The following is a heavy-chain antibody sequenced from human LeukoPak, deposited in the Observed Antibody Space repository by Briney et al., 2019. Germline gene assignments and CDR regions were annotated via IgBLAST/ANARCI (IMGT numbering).Heavy chain of an antibody. Sequence: ASVKVSCKASGYTFTSYGINWVRQAPGQGLEWMGWISAYNGNTNYAQKLQGRVTMTTDTSTSTAYMELRSLRSDDTAVYYCGTYYYGSGSYGPVDYWGQRTLVTVSS. CDR2: ISAYNGNT. J-gene: IGHJ4*02. CDR3: GTYYYGSGSYGPVDY. V-gene: IGHV1-18*01. D-gene: IGHD3-10*01. CDR1: GYTFTSYG.